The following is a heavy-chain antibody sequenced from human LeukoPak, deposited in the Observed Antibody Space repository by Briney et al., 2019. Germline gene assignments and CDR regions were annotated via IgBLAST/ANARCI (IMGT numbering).Heavy chain of an antibody. CDR2: ISTSGHT. Sequence: SETLSLTCTVSGASMNSGSYYWSWLRQPAGKGLEWIGRISTSGHTNYNPSLQSRVTMSVDTYKNQFSLMLSSVTGADTAMYYCARVDGSGKSNWFDPWGQGTLVTVSS. D-gene: IGHD3-10*01. J-gene: IGHJ5*02. V-gene: IGHV4-61*02. CDR1: GASMNSGSYY. CDR3: ARVDGSGKSNWFDP.